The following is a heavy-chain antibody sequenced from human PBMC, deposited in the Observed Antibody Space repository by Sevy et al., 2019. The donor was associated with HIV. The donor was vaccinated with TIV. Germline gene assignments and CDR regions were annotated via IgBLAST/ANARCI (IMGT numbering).Heavy chain of an antibody. V-gene: IGHV3-23*01. CDR2: ISGSGDYT. D-gene: IGHD1-7*01. CDR1: GFTFSSYG. CDR3: AKTLNWYYDC. J-gene: IGHJ4*02. Sequence: WGSLRLSCAASGFTFSSYGMTWVRQAPGQGLEWVSEISGSGDYTYYTDSVKGRFTISRDNSKNTVFLQMNSLRAEDTAVYYCAKTLNWYYDCWGQGTLVTVSS.